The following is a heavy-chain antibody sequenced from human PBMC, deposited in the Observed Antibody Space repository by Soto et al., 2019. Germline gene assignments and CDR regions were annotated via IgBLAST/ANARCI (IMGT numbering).Heavy chain of an antibody. CDR2: LWSSGST. CDR1: GVSLSNSY. D-gene: IGHD6-19*01. Sequence: QVQLQESGPGLVKPSETMSLTCTVSGVSLSNSYCSWARQPPGKGLEWIGHLWSSGSTNYNPSLRSRVTLPVDTSKNQVSLQLSSVTATDTAVYYCAKGGGSYTTGWYNDYWGQGTLVTVSS. CDR3: AKGGGSYTTGWYNDY. J-gene: IGHJ4*02. V-gene: IGHV4-4*08.